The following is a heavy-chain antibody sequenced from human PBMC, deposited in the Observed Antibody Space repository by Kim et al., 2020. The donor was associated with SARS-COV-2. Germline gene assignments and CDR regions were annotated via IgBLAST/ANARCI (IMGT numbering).Heavy chain of an antibody. D-gene: IGHD3-10*01. CDR3: NPGRAGDH. CDR2: IRSKANSYAT. Sequence: GGSLRLSCAASGFTFSGSAMHWVRQASGKGLEWVGRIRSKANSYATAYAASVKGRFTISRDDSKNTAYLQMNSLKTEDTAVYYCNPGRAGDHWGQGTLVTVSS. CDR1: GFTFSGSA. J-gene: IGHJ4*02. V-gene: IGHV3-73*01.